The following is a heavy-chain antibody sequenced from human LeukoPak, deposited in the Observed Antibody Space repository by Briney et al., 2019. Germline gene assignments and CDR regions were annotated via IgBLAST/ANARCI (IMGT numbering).Heavy chain of an antibody. V-gene: IGHV1-2*02. CDR1: GYTFTGYY. J-gene: IGHJ4*02. CDR2: INPNSGGT. Sequence: ASVKVSCKASGYTFTGYYMHWVRLAPGQGLEWMGWINPNSGGTNYAQKFQGRVTMTRDTSISTAYMELSRLRSDDTAVYYCARSYIGATLYYFDYWGQGTLVTVSS. D-gene: IGHD5-12*01. CDR3: ARSYIGATLYYFDY.